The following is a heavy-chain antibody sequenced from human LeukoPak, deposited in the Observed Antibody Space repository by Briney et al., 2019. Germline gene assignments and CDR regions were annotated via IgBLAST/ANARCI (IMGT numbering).Heavy chain of an antibody. V-gene: IGHV3-23*01. J-gene: IGHJ3*02. D-gene: IGHD6-19*01. CDR2: ISGSGGST. Sequence: GGSLRLSCAASGFTFSSYAMSWVRQAPGKGLEWVTAISGSGGSTYYADSVKGRFTISRDNSKNTLYLQMNSLRAEDTAVYYGARYSSGWSIHDAFDIWGQGTMVTVSS. CDR3: ARYSSGWSIHDAFDI. CDR1: GFTFSSYA.